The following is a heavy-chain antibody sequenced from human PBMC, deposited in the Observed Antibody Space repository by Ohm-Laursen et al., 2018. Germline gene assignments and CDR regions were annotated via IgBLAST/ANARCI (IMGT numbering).Heavy chain of an antibody. CDR1: GGSISNYY. CDR2: MYSSGST. D-gene: IGHD3-10*01. Sequence: PGTLSLTCNVSGGSISNYYWSWIRRPAGKGLEWVGRMYSSGSTNYNPSLKSRVTMSFDTSKNQFSLKLSSVTAADTAVYYCARGYYGRGDSWGQGTLVTVSS. CDR3: ARGYYGRGDS. V-gene: IGHV4-4*07. J-gene: IGHJ4*02.